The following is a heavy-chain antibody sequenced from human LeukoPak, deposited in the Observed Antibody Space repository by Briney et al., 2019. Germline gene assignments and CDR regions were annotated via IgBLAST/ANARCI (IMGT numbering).Heavy chain of an antibody. V-gene: IGHV4-30-4*01. CDR3: ARDSVYCSSTSCYYYGMDV. D-gene: IGHD2-2*01. Sequence: RSQTLPLTCTVSGGSISSGDYYWSWIRQPPGKGLEWIGYIYYSGSTYYNPSLKSRVTISVDTSKNQFSLKLSSVTAADTAVYYCARDSVYCSSTSCYYYGMDVWGQGTTVTVSS. J-gene: IGHJ6*02. CDR1: GGSISSGDYY. CDR2: IYYSGST.